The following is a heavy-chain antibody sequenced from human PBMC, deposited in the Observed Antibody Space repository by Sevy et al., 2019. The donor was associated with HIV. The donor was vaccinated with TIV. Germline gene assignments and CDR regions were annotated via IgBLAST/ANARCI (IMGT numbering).Heavy chain of an antibody. D-gene: IGHD1-20*01. CDR3: AREPLNWNPGVGFYYGMDV. V-gene: IGHV3-21*01. Sequence: GGSLRLSCVTSGFTFSSYAMSWVRQTPGKGLEWVSAIGGSADYIYYADSVKGRFTISRDNAKNSLYLQMNSLRAEDTAVYYCAREPLNWNPGVGFYYGMDVWGQGTTVTVSS. J-gene: IGHJ6*02. CDR2: IGGSADYI. CDR1: GFTFSSYA.